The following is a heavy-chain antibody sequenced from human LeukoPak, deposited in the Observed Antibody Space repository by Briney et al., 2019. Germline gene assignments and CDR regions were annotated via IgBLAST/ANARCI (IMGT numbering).Heavy chain of an antibody. J-gene: IGHJ4*02. D-gene: IGHD4-11*01. CDR1: GGSISSGSYY. CDR3: ARVSGSTKSNYVSLHFDY. Sequence: SETLSLTCTVSGGSISSGSYYWSWIRQPAGKGLEWIGRIYTSGSTNYNPSLKSRVTISVDTSKNQFSLKLSSVTAADTAVYYCARVSGSTKSNYVSLHFDYWGQGTLVTVSS. CDR2: IYTSGST. V-gene: IGHV4-61*02.